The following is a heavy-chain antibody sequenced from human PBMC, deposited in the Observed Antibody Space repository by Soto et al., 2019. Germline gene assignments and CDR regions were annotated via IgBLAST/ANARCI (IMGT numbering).Heavy chain of an antibody. CDR2: ISYDGSNK. Sequence: QVQLVESGGGVVQPGRSLRLSCAASGFTFSSYGMHWVRQAPGKGLEWVAVISYDGSNKYYADSVKGRFTISRDNSKNTLYLQMNSLRAEDTAVYYCAKVGQKEGYGDYLWRYFDYWGQGTLVTVSS. CDR3: AKVGQKEGYGDYLWRYFDY. V-gene: IGHV3-30*18. D-gene: IGHD4-17*01. J-gene: IGHJ4*02. CDR1: GFTFSSYG.